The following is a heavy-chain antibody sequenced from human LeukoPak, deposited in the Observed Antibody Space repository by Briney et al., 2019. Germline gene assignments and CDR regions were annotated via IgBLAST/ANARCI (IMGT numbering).Heavy chain of an antibody. D-gene: IGHD5-12*01. CDR1: GGSITTYS. CDR2: IYFSGST. V-gene: IGHV4-59*01. J-gene: IGHJ4*02. Sequence: KASETLSLTCTVFGGSITTYSWSWIRQPPGKGLEWIGYIYFSGSTNYNPSLKSRVTMSIDTSKRYFSLRLTSVAASDTAIYYCARTDVQVWLWGQGTLVTVSS. CDR3: ARTDVQVWL.